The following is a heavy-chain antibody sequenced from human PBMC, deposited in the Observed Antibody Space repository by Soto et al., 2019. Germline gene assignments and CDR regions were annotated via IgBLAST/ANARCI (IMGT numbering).Heavy chain of an antibody. CDR2: ITGGGDST. Sequence: EVQLLESGGGLVQPGGSLRLSCAASGSAFSNYAMSWVRQAPGKGLEWVSAITGGGDSTFYADSVKGRFTISRDNTKNTLHMQIDRLRSDDTALYYCARGPCRTGSCYGREDVWGQGTTVIVSS. V-gene: IGHV3-23*01. J-gene: IGHJ6*02. D-gene: IGHD2-15*01. CDR3: ARGPCRTGSCYGREDV. CDR1: GSAFSNYA.